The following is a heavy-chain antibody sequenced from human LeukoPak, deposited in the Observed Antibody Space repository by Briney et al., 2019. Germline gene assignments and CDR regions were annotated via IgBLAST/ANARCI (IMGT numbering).Heavy chain of an antibody. CDR1: GFTFSSYS. J-gene: IGHJ4*02. D-gene: IGHD6-13*01. CDR3: ARSIAAHAIDY. Sequence: GGSLRLSCAASGFTFSSYSMNWVRQAPGKGLEWVSSISSSSSYIYYADSVKGRFTISRDNAKNSLYLQMNSLRAEDTAVYYCARSIAAHAIDYWGQGTLVTVSS. V-gene: IGHV3-21*01. CDR2: ISSSSSYI.